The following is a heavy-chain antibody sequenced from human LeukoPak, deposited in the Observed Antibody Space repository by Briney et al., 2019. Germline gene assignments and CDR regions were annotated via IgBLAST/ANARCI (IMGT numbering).Heavy chain of an antibody. J-gene: IGHJ4*02. CDR2: IYYSGST. D-gene: IGHD3-10*01. Sequence: PSETLSHTCTVSGGSVSSGSYYWSWIRQPPGKGLEWIGYIYYSGSTNYNPSLKSRVTISVDTSKNQFSLKLSSVTAADTAVYYCAVGVGGSFDYWGQGTLVTVSS. CDR1: GGSVSSGSYY. CDR3: AVGVGGSFDY. V-gene: IGHV4-61*01.